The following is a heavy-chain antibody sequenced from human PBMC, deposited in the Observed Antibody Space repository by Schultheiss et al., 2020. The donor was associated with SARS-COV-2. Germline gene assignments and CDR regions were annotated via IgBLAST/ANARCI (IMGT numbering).Heavy chain of an antibody. V-gene: IGHV3-30*03. CDR2: ISYDGSNK. CDR1: GFTFSSYG. D-gene: IGHD5-12*01. J-gene: IGHJ4*02. CDR3: TSYFGYGGYDFPL. Sequence: GGSLRLSCAASGFTFSSYGMHWVRQAPGKGLEWVAVISYDGSNKYYADSVKGRFTISRDNSKNTLYLQMNSLRAEDTAVYYCTSYFGYGGYDFPLWGQGTLVTVSS.